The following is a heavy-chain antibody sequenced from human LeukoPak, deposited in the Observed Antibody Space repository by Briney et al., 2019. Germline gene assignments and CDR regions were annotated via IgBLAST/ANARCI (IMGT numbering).Heavy chain of an antibody. J-gene: IGHJ3*02. CDR2: TYPGDSDT. CDR1: GYSFTNYW. D-gene: IGHD1-26*01. Sequence: GESLKISFKGSGYSFTNYWIDWLRPMPGKGLEWMGITYPGDSDTRYSPSLQGQATVSADKSISTAYLQWSSLKASDTAMYYCARGSRDAFDIWGQGTMVTVSS. CDR3: ARGSRDAFDI. V-gene: IGHV5-51*01.